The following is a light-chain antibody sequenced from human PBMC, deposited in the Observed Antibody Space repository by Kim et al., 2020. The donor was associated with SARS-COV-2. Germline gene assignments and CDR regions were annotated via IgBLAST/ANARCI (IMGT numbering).Light chain of an antibody. CDR1: NANIVIND. CDR3: GAWESRLNVEV. Sequence: GQRVPISCFGRNANIVINDVAWYQQFPETAPKLLIYDNDRRPSGIPDRFSGSKSGTSATLAITGLRPGDDADYYCGAWESRLNVEVFGGGTQLTVL. V-gene: IGLV1-51*01. J-gene: IGLJ3*02. CDR2: DND.